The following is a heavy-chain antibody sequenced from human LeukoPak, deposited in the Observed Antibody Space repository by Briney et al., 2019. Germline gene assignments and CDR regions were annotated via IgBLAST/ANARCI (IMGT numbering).Heavy chain of an antibody. CDR3: AKEYYYDSSGPFDY. CDR2: ISSSSSYI. Sequence: PGGSLRLSCAASGFTFSSYSMNWVRQAPGKGLEWVSSISSSSSYIYYADSVKGRFTISRDNSKNTLYLQMNSLRAEDTAVYYCAKEYYYDSSGPFDYWGQGTLVTVSS. D-gene: IGHD3-22*01. CDR1: GFTFSSYS. V-gene: IGHV3-21*04. J-gene: IGHJ4*02.